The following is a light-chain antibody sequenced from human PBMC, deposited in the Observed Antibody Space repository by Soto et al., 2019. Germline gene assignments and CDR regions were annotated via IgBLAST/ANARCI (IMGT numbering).Light chain of an antibody. Sequence: IQMTQSPSTLSGSVGDRVTITCRASQTISSWLAWYQQKPGKAPKLLIYKASTLKSGVPSRFSGSGSGTEFTLTISSLQPDDFATYYCQHFKSFPITFGQGTRLEI. V-gene: IGKV1-5*03. CDR2: KAS. J-gene: IGKJ5*01. CDR3: QHFKSFPIT. CDR1: QTISSW.